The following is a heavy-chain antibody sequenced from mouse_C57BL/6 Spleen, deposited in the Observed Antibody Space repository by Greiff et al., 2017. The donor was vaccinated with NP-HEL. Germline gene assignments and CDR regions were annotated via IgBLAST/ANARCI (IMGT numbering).Heavy chain of an antibody. CDR3: AREYYGTSTRGFFAY. Sequence: QVQLQQPGAELVKPGASVKLSCKASGYTFTSYWMHWVKQRPGQGLEWIGMIHPHSGSTNYNEKFKSKATLTVDKSSSTAYMPLSSLTSEDSAVYYCAREYYGTSTRGFFAYWGQGTLVTVSA. J-gene: IGHJ3*01. CDR1: GYTFTSYW. D-gene: IGHD1-1*01. V-gene: IGHV1-64*01. CDR2: IHPHSGST.